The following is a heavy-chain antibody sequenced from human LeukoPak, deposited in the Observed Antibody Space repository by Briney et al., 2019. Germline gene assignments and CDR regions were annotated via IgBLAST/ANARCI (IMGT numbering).Heavy chain of an antibody. CDR1: GGSISRYY. V-gene: IGHV4-59*01. J-gene: IGHJ4*02. D-gene: IGHD2-15*01. CDR3: VRMGGGYVIDY. Sequence: PSETLSLTCTVSGGSISRYYWSWIRQPPGKGPEWIGYIYYSGSTTYNPSLKSRVTISVDTSKNQFSLKLRSVTAADTAVYYCVRMGGGYVIDYWGQGTLVTVSS. CDR2: IYYSGST.